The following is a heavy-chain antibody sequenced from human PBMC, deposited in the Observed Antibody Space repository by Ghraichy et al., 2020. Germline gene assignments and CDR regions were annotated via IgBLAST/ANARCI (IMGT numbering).Heavy chain of an antibody. J-gene: IGHJ4*02. CDR1: GINFSKAW. CDR2: IKSETDGGTT. CDR3: TTIVGAPDY. Sequence: GGSLRLSCAASGINFSKAWMSWVRQAPGKGLEWVGRIKSETDGGTTEYATPVKDRFIISRDDSKNTLYLQMNSLKTEDTAVYYCTTIVGAPDYWGQGTLVTVSS. D-gene: IGHD1-26*01. V-gene: IGHV3-15*01.